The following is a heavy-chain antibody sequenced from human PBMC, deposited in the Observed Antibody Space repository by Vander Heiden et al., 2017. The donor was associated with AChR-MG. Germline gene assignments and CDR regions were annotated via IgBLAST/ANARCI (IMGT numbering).Heavy chain of an antibody. Sequence: QVQLQESGPALVKPSQTLSLTCSVSGDSVSSQDYTWNWIRQPPGKGLEWVGYIFYNGTAYYNPSLRSRVIISVDTSRNQFSLKLTSVTAADTAVYYCARSDILITSDATYYTPLDVWGQGTAAIVSS. D-gene: IGHD1-26*01. V-gene: IGHV4-30-4*01. CDR1: GDSVSSQDYT. J-gene: IGHJ6*02. CDR2: IFYNGTA. CDR3: ARSDILITSDATYYTPLDV.